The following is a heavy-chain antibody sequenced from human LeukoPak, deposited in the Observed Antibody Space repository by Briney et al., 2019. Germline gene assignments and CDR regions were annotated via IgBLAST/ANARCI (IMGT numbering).Heavy chain of an antibody. CDR2: IFHSGST. J-gene: IGHJ4*02. Sequence: KPSETLSLTCTVSGASISSYYWSWIRQPPGKGLEWIGYIFHSGSTNYNPSLKSRVTISVDTSKNQLSLKLSSVTAADTAVYHCARGAPGGNDYGDYWGQGTLVTVSS. CDR3: ARGAPGGNDYGDY. V-gene: IGHV4-59*01. CDR1: GASISSYY.